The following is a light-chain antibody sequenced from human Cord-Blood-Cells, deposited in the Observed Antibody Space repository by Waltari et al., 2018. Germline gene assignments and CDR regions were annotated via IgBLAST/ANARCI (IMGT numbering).Light chain of an antibody. J-gene: IGKJ1*01. CDR2: KAS. V-gene: IGKV1-5*03. CDR3: QQYNSSEWT. Sequence: IQMTQSPSTLSASVGDRVTITCRASQSISSWLAWYQQKPGKAPKLLIYKASSLESGVPSRFSGSGSGTEFTLTISSLQPDDFATYYCQQYNSSEWTFGQGTKVEIK. CDR1: QSISSW.